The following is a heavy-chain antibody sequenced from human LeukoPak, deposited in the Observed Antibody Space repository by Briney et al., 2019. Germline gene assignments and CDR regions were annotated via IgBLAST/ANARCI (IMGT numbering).Heavy chain of an antibody. Sequence: SETLSLTFTVSGGSISSGDYYWSWIRQPPGKGLEWIGYIYYSGSTYYNPSLKSRVTISVDTSKNQFSLKLSSVTAADTAVYYCARGFRFLEWFQTAPDAFDIWGQGTMVTVSS. CDR1: GGSISSGDYY. V-gene: IGHV4-30-4*08. CDR3: ARGFRFLEWFQTAPDAFDI. J-gene: IGHJ3*02. D-gene: IGHD3-3*01. CDR2: IYYSGST.